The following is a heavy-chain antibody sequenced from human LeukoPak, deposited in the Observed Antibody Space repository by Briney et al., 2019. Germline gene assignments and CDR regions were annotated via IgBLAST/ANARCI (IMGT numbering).Heavy chain of an antibody. D-gene: IGHD2-15*01. Sequence: GGSLRLSCAASGFTFSSYWMSWVRQAPGRGLEWVANIKQDGSEKYYVDSVKGRFTISRDNAKNSLYLQMSSLRAEDTAVYYCARDRDRLLGYCSGGSCPGAFDIWGQGTMVTVSS. CDR1: GFTFSSYW. CDR2: IKQDGSEK. J-gene: IGHJ3*02. V-gene: IGHV3-7*01. CDR3: ARDRDRLLGYCSGGSCPGAFDI.